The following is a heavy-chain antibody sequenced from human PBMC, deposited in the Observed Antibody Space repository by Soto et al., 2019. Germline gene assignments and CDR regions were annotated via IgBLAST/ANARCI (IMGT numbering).Heavy chain of an antibody. CDR2: ISFDGNNK. J-gene: IGHJ5*02. V-gene: IGHV3-30-3*01. Sequence: QVQLVESGGGVVQPGRSLRLSCAASGFTFSAYAMHWVRQAPDKGLEWVAFISFDGNNKYYADSMKGRYTISRDNSKNTLYLQMNSLRAEDSAVYYCARDDWGLGSWGQGTLVTVSS. CDR1: GFTFSAYA. D-gene: IGHD2-21*01. CDR3: ARDDWGLGS.